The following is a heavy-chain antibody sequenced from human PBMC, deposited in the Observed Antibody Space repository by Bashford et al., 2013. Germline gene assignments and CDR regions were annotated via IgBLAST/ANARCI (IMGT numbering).Heavy chain of an antibody. J-gene: IGHJ4*02. Sequence: SETLSLTCTVSGGSISSYYWSWIRQPPGKGLEWIGYIYYIGTTNYNPSLKSRVTMSLDTSKKQLSLKLNFVTASDTAVYYCAKRVVVAAYRYFDYWGQGTLVTVSS. V-gene: IGHV4-59*08. CDR1: GGSISSYY. D-gene: IGHD2-15*01. CDR3: AKRVVVAAYRYFDY. CDR2: IYYIGTT.